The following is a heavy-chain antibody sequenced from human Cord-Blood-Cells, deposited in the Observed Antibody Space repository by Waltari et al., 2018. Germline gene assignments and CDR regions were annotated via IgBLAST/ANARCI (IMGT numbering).Heavy chain of an antibody. Sequence: QVPLAQSGAALKKPSASAKFSCKVAGYTLTELSMHGVRQAPGKGLEWMGGFDPEDGETIYAQKFQGRVTMTEDTSTDTAYMELSSLRSEDTAVYYCATHGYSSSNYWGQGTLVTVSS. V-gene: IGHV1-24*01. J-gene: IGHJ4*02. CDR3: ATHGYSSSNY. D-gene: IGHD6-6*01. CDR2: FDPEDGET. CDR1: GYTLTELS.